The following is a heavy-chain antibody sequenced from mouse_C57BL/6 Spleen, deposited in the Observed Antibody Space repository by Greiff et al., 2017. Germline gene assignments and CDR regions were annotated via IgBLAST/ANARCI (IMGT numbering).Heavy chain of an antibody. J-gene: IGHJ2*01. CDR1: GYAFSSSW. V-gene: IGHV1-82*01. CDR3: ATAQATFYFDY. Sequence: VKLMESGPELVKPGASVKISCKASGYAFSSSWMNWVKQRPGKGLEWIGRIYPGDGDTNYNGKFKGKATLTADKSSSTAYMQLSSLTSEDSAVYFCATAQATFYFDYWGQGTTLTVSS. D-gene: IGHD3-2*02. CDR2: IYPGDGDT.